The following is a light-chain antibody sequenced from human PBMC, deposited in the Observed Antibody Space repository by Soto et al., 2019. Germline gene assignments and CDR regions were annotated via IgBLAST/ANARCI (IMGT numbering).Light chain of an antibody. V-gene: IGKV1-9*01. CDR2: AAS. Sequence: IQLTQSPSSLSASVGDRVTITYRVSQGISSYLAWYQQKPGKAPKLLIYAASTLQSGVPSRFSGSGSGTDFTLTITSLQPEDFATYYCQQFNSYPLTFGGGTKVDIK. CDR3: QQFNSYPLT. J-gene: IGKJ4*01. CDR1: QGISSY.